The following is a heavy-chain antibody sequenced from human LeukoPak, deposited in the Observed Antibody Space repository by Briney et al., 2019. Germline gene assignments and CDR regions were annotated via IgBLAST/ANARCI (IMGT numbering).Heavy chain of an antibody. D-gene: IGHD3-10*01. J-gene: IGHJ3*02. CDR3: ARVGHDYYGSGSSAIDI. CDR2: IYHSGST. CDR1: GGSISSGGYS. V-gene: IGHV4-30-2*01. Sequence: SQTLSLTCAVSGGSISSGGYSWSWIRQPPGKGLEWIGYIYHSGSTYYNPSLKSRVTISVDRSKNQFSLKLSSVTAADMAVYSCARVGHDYYGSGSSAIDIWGQGTMVTVSS.